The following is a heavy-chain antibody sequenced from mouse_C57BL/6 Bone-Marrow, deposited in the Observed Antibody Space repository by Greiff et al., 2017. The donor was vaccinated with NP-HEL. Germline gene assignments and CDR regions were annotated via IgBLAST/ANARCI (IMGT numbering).Heavy chain of an antibody. CDR2: IDPSDIYT. CDR1: GYTFTSYW. Sequence: QVQLQQSGAELVMPGASVKLSCKASGYTFTSYWMHWVKQRPGQGLEWIGEIDPSDIYTNYNQKFKGKSTLTVDKSSSTAYMQLSSLTSEDAAVYYCAVLITTVVTFDVWGTGTTVTVSS. V-gene: IGHV1-69*01. CDR3: AVLITTVVTFDV. D-gene: IGHD1-1*01. J-gene: IGHJ1*03.